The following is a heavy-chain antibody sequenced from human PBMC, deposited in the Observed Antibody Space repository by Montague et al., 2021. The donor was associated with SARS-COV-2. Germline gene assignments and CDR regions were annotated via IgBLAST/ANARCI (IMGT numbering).Heavy chain of an antibody. V-gene: IGHV4-34*01. J-gene: IGHJ6*02. CDR2: INHSGST. Sequence: SETLSLTCAVYGGSFSGYYWSWIRQPPGKGLEWIGEINHSGSTNYNPPLKSRVTISVDTSKNQFSLKLSSVTAADTAVYYCARGSRHIVVVTAIRDGYYGMDVWGQGTTVTVSS. CDR1: GGSFSGYY. CDR3: ARGSRHIVVVTAIRDGYYGMDV. D-gene: IGHD2-21*02.